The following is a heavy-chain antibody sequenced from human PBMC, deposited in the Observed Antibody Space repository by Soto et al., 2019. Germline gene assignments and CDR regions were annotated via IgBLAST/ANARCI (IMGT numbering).Heavy chain of an antibody. V-gene: IGHV4-39*01. D-gene: IGHD3-9*01. CDR1: GGSISSSSYF. CDR3: SRHSQYVDWLSQFTS. J-gene: IGHJ5*02. CDR2: IYYSGST. Sequence: SETLSLTCSVSGGSISSSSYFWGWIRQPPGKGLEWIGSIYYSGSTYYNPSLKSRVTISVDTSKNQFSLKLNSVTAADTAVYYFSRHSQYVDWLSQFTSWGQGTMGNVSS.